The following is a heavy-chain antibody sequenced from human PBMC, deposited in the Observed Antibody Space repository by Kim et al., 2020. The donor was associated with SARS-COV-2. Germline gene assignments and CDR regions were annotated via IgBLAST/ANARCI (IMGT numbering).Heavy chain of an antibody. CDR3: ARAVGRLWFGGNYFDY. Sequence: SETLSLTCTVSGGSISSYYWSWIRQPPGKGLEWIGYIYYSGSTNYNPSLKSRVTISVDTSKNQFSLKLSSVTAADTAVYYCARAVGRLWFGGNYFDYWGQGTLVTVSS. CDR1: GGSISSYY. J-gene: IGHJ4*02. D-gene: IGHD3-10*01. CDR2: IYYSGST. V-gene: IGHV4-59*01.